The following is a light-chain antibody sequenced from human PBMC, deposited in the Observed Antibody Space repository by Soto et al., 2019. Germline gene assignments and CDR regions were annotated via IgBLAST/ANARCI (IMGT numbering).Light chain of an antibody. CDR2: SNN. CDR3: ASWDDRLGAVI. J-gene: IGLJ2*01. Sequence: QSVLTQPPSASGTPGQRVFISCSGSSSNIGGTNYAYWYQQLPGAAHKLLMHSNNLRPSGVPERISGSKSGTSASLAISGLRSEDEAVYYCASWDDRLGAVIFGGGTKVTV. V-gene: IGLV1-47*02. CDR1: SSNIGGTNY.